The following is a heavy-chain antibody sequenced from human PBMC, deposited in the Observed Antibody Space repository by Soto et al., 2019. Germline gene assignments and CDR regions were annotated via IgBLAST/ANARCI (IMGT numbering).Heavy chain of an antibody. CDR2: IIPILGIA. Sequence: QVQLVQSGAEVKKPGSSVKVSCKASGGTFSSYTISWVRQAPGQGLEWMGRIIPILGIANYAQKFQGRVTITADKSTSTAYMELSSLSSEDTAVYYCARDGTDCSSTSCYNYYGMDVWGQGTTVTVSS. D-gene: IGHD2-2*02. CDR1: GGTFSSYT. V-gene: IGHV1-69*08. J-gene: IGHJ6*02. CDR3: ARDGTDCSSTSCYNYYGMDV.